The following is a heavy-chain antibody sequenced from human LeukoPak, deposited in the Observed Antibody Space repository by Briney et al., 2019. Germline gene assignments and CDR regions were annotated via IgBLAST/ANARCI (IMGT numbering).Heavy chain of an antibody. CDR3: AKVFRSGGSCYPD. CDR2: ISGTTGNT. CDR1: GFTFSNYA. J-gene: IGHJ4*02. V-gene: IGHV3-23*01. Sequence: GGSLRLSCAASGFTFSNYAMSRVRQAPGKGLEWVSTISGTTGNTYYADSVKGRFTISRDNSKSTMYLQMNSLRAEDTAVYYCAKVFRSGGSCYPDWGQGTLVTVSS. D-gene: IGHD2-15*01.